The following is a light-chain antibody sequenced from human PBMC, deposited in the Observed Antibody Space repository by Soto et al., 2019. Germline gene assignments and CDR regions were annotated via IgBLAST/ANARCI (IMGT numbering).Light chain of an antibody. J-gene: IGKJ1*01. CDR3: QRDDTTPRT. CDR2: AAT. CDR1: QSISTF. V-gene: IGKV1-39*01. Sequence: DILVTQSPCSLSASVGDRVSVSCRASQSISTFLNWYQQRPEEAPKHLIPAATSLQSGVPSKFSGSGAGADFTLTIGSLEPEDFATYYCQRDDTTPRTFGQGTKGDVK.